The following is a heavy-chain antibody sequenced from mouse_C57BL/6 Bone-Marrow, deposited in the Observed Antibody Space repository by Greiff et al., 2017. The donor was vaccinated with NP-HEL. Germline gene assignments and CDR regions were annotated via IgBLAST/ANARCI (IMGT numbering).Heavy chain of an antibody. CDR2: ISSGGDYI. Sequence: EVKLVESGEGLVKPGGSLKLSCAASGFTFSSYAMSWVRQTPEKRLEWVAYISSGGDYIYYAATVKGRFTISRDNARNTLYLQMSSLKSEDTAMYYCTRDLVTTVVGRGYFDYWGQGTTLTVSS. D-gene: IGHD1-1*01. CDR1: GFTFSSYA. CDR3: TRDLVTTVVGRGYFDY. J-gene: IGHJ2*01. V-gene: IGHV5-9-1*02.